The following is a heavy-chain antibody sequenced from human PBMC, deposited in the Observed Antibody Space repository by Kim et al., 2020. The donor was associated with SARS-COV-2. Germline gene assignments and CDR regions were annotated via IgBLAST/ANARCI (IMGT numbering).Heavy chain of an antibody. D-gene: IGHD5-12*01. Sequence: LKSRVTMSVDTSKNQFSLKLSSVTAADTAVYYCARIVEMATIAYYYGMDVWGQGTTVTVSS. J-gene: IGHJ6*02. CDR3: ARIVEMATIAYYYGMDV. V-gene: IGHV4-39*01.